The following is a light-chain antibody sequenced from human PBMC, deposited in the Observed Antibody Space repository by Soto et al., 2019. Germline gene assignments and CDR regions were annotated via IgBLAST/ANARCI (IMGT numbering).Light chain of an antibody. CDR2: AAS. Sequence: DIQMTQSPSSLSASVGDRVTITCRATQGISDYLAWYQQKPGKVPKLLIYAASTLQSGVPSGFSSSGSGTDFTLTISSVQPEDFSTYYCQKYDSAPQTFGQGTKVEIK. J-gene: IGKJ1*01. CDR3: QKYDSAPQT. V-gene: IGKV1-27*01. CDR1: QGISDY.